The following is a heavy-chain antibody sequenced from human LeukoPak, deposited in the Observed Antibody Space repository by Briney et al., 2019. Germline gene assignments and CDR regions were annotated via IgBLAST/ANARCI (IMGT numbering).Heavy chain of an antibody. J-gene: IGHJ3*02. CDR1: GGSFSGYY. CDR3: ARGWAALTNDAFDI. V-gene: IGHV4-34*01. D-gene: IGHD1-14*01. Sequence: PSETLSLTCAVYGGSFSGYYWSWIRQPPGKGLEWIGEINHSGSTNYNPSLKSRVTISVDTSKNQFSLKLSSVTAADTPVYYCARGWAALTNDAFDIWGQGTMVTVSS. CDR2: INHSGST.